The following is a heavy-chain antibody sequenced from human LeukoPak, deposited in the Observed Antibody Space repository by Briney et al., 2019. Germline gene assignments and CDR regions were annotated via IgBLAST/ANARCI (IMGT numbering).Heavy chain of an antibody. Sequence: GGSLRLSCAASGFTFSTYSMNWVRQAPGKGLEWVSSISRSSDYIYYADSVKGRFTISRDNAKNSLYLQMNSLRAEDTAVYYCASAPLVGATTGWFDPWGQGTLVTVSS. J-gene: IGHJ5*02. CDR3: ASAPLVGATTGWFDP. V-gene: IGHV3-21*01. CDR1: GFTFSTYS. CDR2: ISRSSDYI. D-gene: IGHD1-26*01.